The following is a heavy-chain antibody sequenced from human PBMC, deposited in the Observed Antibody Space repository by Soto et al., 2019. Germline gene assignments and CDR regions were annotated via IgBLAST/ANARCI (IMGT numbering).Heavy chain of an antibody. Sequence: ASVKVSCKASGGTFSSYAISWVRQAPGQGLEWMGGIIPIFGTANYAQKFQGRVTITADESTSTAYMELSSLRSEDTAVYYCARSGFMGNWFDPWGQGTLVTVSS. CDR2: IIPIFGTA. V-gene: IGHV1-69*13. CDR3: ARSGFMGNWFDP. J-gene: IGHJ5*02. CDR1: GGTFSSYA. D-gene: IGHD3-10*01.